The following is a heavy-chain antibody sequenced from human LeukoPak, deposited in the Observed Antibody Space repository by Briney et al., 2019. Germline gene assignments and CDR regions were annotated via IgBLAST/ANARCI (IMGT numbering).Heavy chain of an antibody. J-gene: IGHJ3*02. CDR2: ISAYNGNT. V-gene: IGHV1-18*01. CDR3: ARDRRVGGYKSARDRDAFDI. CDR1: GYTFTSYG. D-gene: IGHD5-24*01. Sequence: GASVKVFCKASGYTFTSYGISWVRQAPGQGLEWMGWISAYNGNTNYAQKLQGRVTMATDTSTSTAYMELRSLRSDDTAVYYCARDRRVGGYKSARDRDAFDIWGQGTMVTVSS.